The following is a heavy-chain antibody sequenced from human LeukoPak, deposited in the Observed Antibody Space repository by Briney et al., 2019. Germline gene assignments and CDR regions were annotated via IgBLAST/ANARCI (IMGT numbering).Heavy chain of an antibody. CDR3: ARDGAFYDFWSGSPMPYYYYYMDV. CDR1: GFTFSSCG. Sequence: GGSLRLSCAASGFTFSSCGMNWVRQAPGKGLEWVSSISGSSTYIYYADSVKGRFTISRDNAKNSLYLQMNSLRVEDTAVYYCARDGAFYDFWSGSPMPYYYYYMDVWGKGTTVTVSS. CDR2: ISGSSTYI. J-gene: IGHJ6*03. V-gene: IGHV3-21*01. D-gene: IGHD3-3*01.